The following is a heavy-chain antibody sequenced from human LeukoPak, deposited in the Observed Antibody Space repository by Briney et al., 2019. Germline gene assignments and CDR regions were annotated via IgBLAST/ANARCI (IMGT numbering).Heavy chain of an antibody. J-gene: IGHJ4*02. CDR3: ARDGGCSGGSCYFGY. CDR1: DGFITNYY. D-gene: IGHD2-15*01. CDR2: SGTT. V-gene: IGHV4-59*01. Sequence: PSDTLSLTCTVSDGFITNYYWSWVRQPPGKGLEFSGTTNYNPSLRSRVTISIDTSKKHFFLKLNSVTAADTAVYYCARDGGCSGGSCYFGYWGQGTLVTVSS.